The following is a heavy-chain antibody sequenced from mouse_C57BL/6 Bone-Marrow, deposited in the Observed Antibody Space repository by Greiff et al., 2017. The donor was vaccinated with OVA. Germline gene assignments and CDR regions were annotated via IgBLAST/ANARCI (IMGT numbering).Heavy chain of an antibody. CDR3: GRGTYYFDY. V-gene: IGHV1-47*01. Sequence: VQLQQSGAELVKPGASVKMSCKASGYTFTTYPIDWMKQNPGQSLEWIGNFHPYTDNTKYNDKFKGKATLTVEKSSSTVYLQLSRLTSDDSAVYYCGRGTYYFDYWGQGKTLTVSA. J-gene: IGHJ2*01. CDR1: GYTFTTYP. CDR2: FHPYTDNT. D-gene: IGHD3-3*01.